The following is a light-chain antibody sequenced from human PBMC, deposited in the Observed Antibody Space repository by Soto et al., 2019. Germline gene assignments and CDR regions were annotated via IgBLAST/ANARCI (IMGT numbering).Light chain of an antibody. CDR1: QSLLHSNGYNY. CDR2: LGS. Sequence: DIVMTQSPLSLPVTPREPASISCRSSQSLLHSNGYNYLDWYLQKPGQSPQLLIFLGSGRASGVPDRFSGSGSGTDFTLKISRVEAEDVGVYYCMQALQTPTFGQGTRLEIK. J-gene: IGKJ5*01. V-gene: IGKV2-28*01. CDR3: MQALQTPT.